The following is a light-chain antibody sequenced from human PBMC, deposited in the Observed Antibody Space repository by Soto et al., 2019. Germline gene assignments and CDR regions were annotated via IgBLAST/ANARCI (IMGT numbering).Light chain of an antibody. Sequence: DIQMTQSPSSLSASVGDRVTITCRASQGISKFLAWYQQKPGKVPKLLIYAASTLQSGVPSRFSGSGSGTDFTITISSLQPEDVATSYCQKYNSAPWTCGQGTKVELQ. CDR1: QGISKF. J-gene: IGKJ1*01. CDR3: QKYNSAPWT. V-gene: IGKV1-27*01. CDR2: AAS.